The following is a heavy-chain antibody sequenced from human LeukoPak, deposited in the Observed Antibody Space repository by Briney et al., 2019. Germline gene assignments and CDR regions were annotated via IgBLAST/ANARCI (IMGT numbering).Heavy chain of an antibody. D-gene: IGHD6-6*01. CDR1: GFTFSNFW. CDR2: IYGDGSFT. J-gene: IGHJ5*02. Sequence: GGSLRLSCAASGFTFSNFWMHWVRHAPGKGLVWVALIYGDGSFTRYADSVKGRFTISRDNAKNTLYLQMNSLRAEDTAVYYCARTGIAARPTVWFDPWGQGTLVTVSS. CDR3: ARTGIAARPTVWFDP. V-gene: IGHV3-74*01.